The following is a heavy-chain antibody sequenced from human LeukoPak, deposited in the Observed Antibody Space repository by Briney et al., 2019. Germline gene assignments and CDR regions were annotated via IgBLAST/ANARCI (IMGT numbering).Heavy chain of an antibody. J-gene: IGHJ3*02. CDR2: SDPEDGET. CDR3: ATGLTYYYDSSGYPLFAFDI. D-gene: IGHD3-22*01. V-gene: IGHV1-24*01. CDR1: GYTLTELS. Sequence: ASVKVSCKVSGYTLTELSMHWVRQAPGNGLEWMGGSDPEDGETIYAQKFQGRVTMTEDTSTDTAYMELSSLRSEDTAVYYCATGLTYYYDSSGYPLFAFDIWGQGTMVTVSS.